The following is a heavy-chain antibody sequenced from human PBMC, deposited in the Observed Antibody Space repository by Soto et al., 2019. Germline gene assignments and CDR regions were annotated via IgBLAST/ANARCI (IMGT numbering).Heavy chain of an antibody. J-gene: IGHJ4*02. CDR3: ARDFISSGWYRGLGY. V-gene: IGHV3-66*01. Sequence: EVQLVESGGGLVQPGGSLRLSCAASGFTITNKYISWVRQAPGKGLEWVSVIYSGGSTYYGDSVKGRFIMSRDNSMNTVYLQMSSLRVEDTALYYCARDFISSGWYRGLGYWGQGTLVTVSS. D-gene: IGHD6-19*01. CDR1: GFTITNKY. CDR2: IYSGGST.